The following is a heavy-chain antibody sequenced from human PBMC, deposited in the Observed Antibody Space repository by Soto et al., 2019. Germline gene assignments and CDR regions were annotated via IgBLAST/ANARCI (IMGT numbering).Heavy chain of an antibody. D-gene: IGHD2-2*01. Sequence: GGSLRLSCAASGFTFSSYWMSWVRQAPGKGLEWVANIKQDGSEKYYVDSMKGRFTISRDNAKNSLYLQMNSLRAEDTAVYYCARDPSIVLVPAATYYYYYYGMEVWGQGTTVTVSS. CDR2: IKQDGSEK. CDR1: GFTFSSYW. J-gene: IGHJ6*02. CDR3: ARDPSIVLVPAATYYYYYYGMEV. V-gene: IGHV3-7*01.